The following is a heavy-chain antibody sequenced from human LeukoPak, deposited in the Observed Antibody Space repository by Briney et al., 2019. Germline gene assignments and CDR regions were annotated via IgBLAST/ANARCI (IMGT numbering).Heavy chain of an antibody. V-gene: IGHV4-34*01. J-gene: IGHJ4*02. D-gene: IGHD2-2*03. CDR2: INHSGST. Sequence: SETLSLTCAVYGGSFSGYYWSWIRQPPGKGLEWIGEINHSGSTNYNPSLKSRVTISVDTSQNQFSLKLSSVTAADTAVYYCARGLDLDFDYWGQGTLVTVSS. CDR1: GGSFSGYY. CDR3: ARGLDLDFDY.